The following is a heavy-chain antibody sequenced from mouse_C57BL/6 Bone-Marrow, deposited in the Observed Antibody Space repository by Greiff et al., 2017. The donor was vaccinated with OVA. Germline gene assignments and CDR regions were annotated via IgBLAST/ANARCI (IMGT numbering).Heavy chain of an antibody. Sequence: EVKLMESGEGLVKPGGSLKLSCAASGFTFSSYAMSWVRQTPEKRLEWVAYISSGGDYIYYADTVKGRFTISRDNARNTLYLQMSSLKSEDTAMYYCTRDSSSLYYFDYWGQGTTLTVSS. D-gene: IGHD1-1*01. J-gene: IGHJ2*01. CDR1: GFTFSSYA. V-gene: IGHV5-9-1*02. CDR3: TRDSSSLYYFDY. CDR2: ISSGGDYI.